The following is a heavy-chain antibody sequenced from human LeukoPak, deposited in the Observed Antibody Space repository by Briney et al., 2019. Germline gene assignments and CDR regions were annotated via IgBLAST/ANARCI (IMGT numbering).Heavy chain of an antibody. CDR1: GFTFSSYE. CDR2: ISSSGSTI. J-gene: IGHJ4*02. V-gene: IGHV3-48*03. D-gene: IGHD3-3*01. Sequence: GGSLRLSCAASGFTFSSYEMNWVRRAPGKGLEWVSYISSSGSTIYYADSVKGRFTISRDNAKNSLYLQMNSLRAEDTAVYYCARGYPYYDFWSGYYNGGVFDYWGQGTLVTVSS. CDR3: ARGYPYYDFWSGYYNGGVFDY.